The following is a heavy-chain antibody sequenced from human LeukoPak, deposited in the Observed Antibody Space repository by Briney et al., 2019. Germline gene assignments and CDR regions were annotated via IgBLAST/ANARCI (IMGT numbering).Heavy chain of an antibody. V-gene: IGHV3-11*01. CDR1: AFTFSEYS. D-gene: IGHD5-18*01. CDR3: ARPPEGYSYGFYFGH. CDR2: ITESGGTE. J-gene: IGHJ4*02. Sequence: KTGGSLRLSCVGSAFTFSEYSMSWIRQAPGRELEWISSITESGGTEYYADSVKGRFSISRDNAKSALYLQMNSLRAEDTAVYYCARPPEGYSYGFYFGHWGQGAPVIVSS.